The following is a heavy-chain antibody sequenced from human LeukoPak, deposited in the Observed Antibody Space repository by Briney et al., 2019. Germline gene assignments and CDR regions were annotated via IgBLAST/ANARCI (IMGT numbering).Heavy chain of an antibody. J-gene: IGHJ4*02. V-gene: IGHV3-15*01. Sequence: GGSLRLSCAASGFTFSNAWMSWVHQAPGKGLEWVGRIKSKTDGGTTDYAAPVKGRFTISRDDSKNTLYLQMNSLKTGDTAVYYCTTGGPWIQLWLRGYFDYWGQGTLVTVSS. CDR1: GFTFSNAW. CDR2: IKSKTDGGTT. D-gene: IGHD5-18*01. CDR3: TTGGPWIQLWLRGYFDY.